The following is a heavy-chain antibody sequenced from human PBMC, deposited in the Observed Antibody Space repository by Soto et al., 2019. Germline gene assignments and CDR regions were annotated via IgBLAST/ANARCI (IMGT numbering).Heavy chain of an antibody. Sequence: SETLSLTCTVSGGSISSGGYYWSWIRQHPGKGLEWIGYIYYSGSTYYNPSLKSRVTISVDTSKNQFSLKLSSVTAADTAVYYCAREGDGSGSYPWFDPWGQGTLVTVSS. CDR1: GGSISSGGYY. J-gene: IGHJ5*02. CDR2: IYYSGST. V-gene: IGHV4-31*03. D-gene: IGHD3-10*01. CDR3: AREGDGSGSYPWFDP.